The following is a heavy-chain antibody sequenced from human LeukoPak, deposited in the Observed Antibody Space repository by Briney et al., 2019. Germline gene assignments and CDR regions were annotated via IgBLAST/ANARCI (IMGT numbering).Heavy chain of an antibody. J-gene: IGHJ3*02. CDR2: ISYDGSNK. Sequence: PGRSLRLSCAASGFTFSSYAMHWVRQAPGKGLEWVAVISYDGSNKYYADSVKGRFTISRDNPKNTLYLQMNSLRAEDTAEYYCTPWHDAFDIWGQGTMVTVSS. CDR3: TPWHDAFDI. D-gene: IGHD5-12*01. V-gene: IGHV3-30-3*01. CDR1: GFTFSSYA.